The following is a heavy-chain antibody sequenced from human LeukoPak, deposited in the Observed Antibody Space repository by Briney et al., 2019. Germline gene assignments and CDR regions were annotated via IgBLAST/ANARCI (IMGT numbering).Heavy chain of an antibody. CDR3: AREEHDYVWGSYRYYYYYGIDD. D-gene: IGHD3-16*02. CDR2: IWYDGSNK. Sequence: GGSLRLSCAASGFTFSSYGMHWVRQAPGKGLEWVAVIWYDGSNKYYADSVKGRFTISRDNSKNTLYLQMNSLRAEDTAVYYCAREEHDYVWGSYRYYYYYGIDDWGQGTTVTVSS. V-gene: IGHV3-33*01. J-gene: IGHJ6*02. CDR1: GFTFSSYG.